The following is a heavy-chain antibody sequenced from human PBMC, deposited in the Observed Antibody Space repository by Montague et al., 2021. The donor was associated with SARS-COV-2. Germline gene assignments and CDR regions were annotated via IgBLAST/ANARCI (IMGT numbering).Heavy chain of an antibody. J-gene: IGHJ3*02. CDR3: ARFPTSYYYDSKAAPATPDAFDI. Sequence: SETLSLTCTVSGGSISSSGYYWGWIRQPPGKGLEWIGSIYYSGSTYYNLSLKSRVTISVDTSKNQFSLKLSSVTAADTAVYYCARFPTSYYYDSKAAPATPDAFDIWGQGRMVTVSS. CDR1: GGSISSSGYY. CDR2: IYYSGST. V-gene: IGHV4-39*01. D-gene: IGHD3-22*01.